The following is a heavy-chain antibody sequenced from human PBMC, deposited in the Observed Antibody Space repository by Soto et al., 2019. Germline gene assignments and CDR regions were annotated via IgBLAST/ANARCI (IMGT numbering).Heavy chain of an antibody. CDR2: IWYDGSNK. CDR1: GFTFSSYG. J-gene: IGHJ6*01. CDR3: ARDQGCDYYYGMDV. V-gene: IGHV3-33*01. Sequence: GGSLRLSCAASGFTFSSYGMHWVRQAPGKGLEWVAVIWYDGSNKYYADSVKGRFTISRDNSKNTLYLQMNSLRAEDTAVYYGARDQGCDYYYGMDVWGQGSRVTVS. D-gene: IGHD2-21*01.